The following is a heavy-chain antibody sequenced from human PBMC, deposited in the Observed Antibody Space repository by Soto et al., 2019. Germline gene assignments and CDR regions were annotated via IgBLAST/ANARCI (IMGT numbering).Heavy chain of an antibody. J-gene: IGHJ4*01. CDR2: INTSNGNT. CDR3: ARGFIPEDY. V-gene: IGHV1-18*01. CDR1: GYSFSNYG. Sequence: GASVKVSCKTSGYSFSNYGVSWVRQVPGQGLEWMGWINTSNGNTKYEQRFQGGVTLTTDPSPSTVFLVLTSLKFDDTAVYYCARGFIPEDYWG. D-gene: IGHD3-16*01.